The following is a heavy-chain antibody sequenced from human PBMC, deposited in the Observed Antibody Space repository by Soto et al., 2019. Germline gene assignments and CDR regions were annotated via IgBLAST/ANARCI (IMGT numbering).Heavy chain of an antibody. D-gene: IGHD1-1*01. V-gene: IGHV3-30-3*01. Sequence: QVHLVESGGGVVQPGKSLRLSCVASGFTFDTYGIHWVRQAPGKGLQWVALISYEGSNTYYADSVRGGFTITRDNSKNTLYLQMNTPTPEDTGVYYCARVTPGNNLYYFSGLDFWGQGTSVTVAS. J-gene: IGHJ6*02. CDR1: GFTFDTYG. CDR3: ARVTPGNNLYYFSGLDF. CDR2: ISYEGSNT.